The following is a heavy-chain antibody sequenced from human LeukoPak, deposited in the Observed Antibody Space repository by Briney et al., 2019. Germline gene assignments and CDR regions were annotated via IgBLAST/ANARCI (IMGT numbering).Heavy chain of an antibody. J-gene: IGHJ5*02. CDR1: GGSISSYY. CDR2: SYSSGST. V-gene: IGHV4-4*09. CDR3: ARHSSVVRGWFDP. Sequence: PSETLSLTCTVSGGSISSYYWSWIRQPPGKGLGWIGYSYSSGSTNYNPSLKSRVTISVDTSKNQFSLNLNSVTAADTALYYCARHSSVVRGWFDPWGQGTRVTVSS. D-gene: IGHD2-15*01.